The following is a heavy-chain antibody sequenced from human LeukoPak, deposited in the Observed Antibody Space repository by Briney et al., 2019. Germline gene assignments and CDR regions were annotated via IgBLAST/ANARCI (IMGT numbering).Heavy chain of an antibody. J-gene: IGHJ3*01. D-gene: IGHD6-19*01. CDR1: DGSINTISDY. CDR3: AREDAVSSDDAFDL. CDR2: VYYTGST. V-gene: IGHV4-39*07. Sequence: SETLSLTCSVSDGSINTISDYWGWVRQPPGKGLEWNGSVYYTGSTYYNAPFKSRVTISIDTSKNQFSLSLSAVNAADTAMYYCAREDAVSSDDAFDLWGQGTMVTVS.